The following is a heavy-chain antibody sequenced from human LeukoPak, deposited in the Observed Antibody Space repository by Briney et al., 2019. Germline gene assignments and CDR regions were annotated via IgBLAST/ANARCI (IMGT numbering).Heavy chain of an antibody. CDR1: GGSISNYY. CDR2: ISTSGTT. V-gene: IGHV4-4*07. D-gene: IGHD1-1*01. CDR3: ARAGFNRNDETLDY. J-gene: IGHJ4*02. Sequence: SQTLSLTCTVSGGSISNYYWSWVRQPAGKGLEWIGRISTSGTTYYNPSLKSRVTMSVKTSKNQFSLKLSSVTAADTAVYYCARAGFNRNDETLDYWGQGTLVTVSS.